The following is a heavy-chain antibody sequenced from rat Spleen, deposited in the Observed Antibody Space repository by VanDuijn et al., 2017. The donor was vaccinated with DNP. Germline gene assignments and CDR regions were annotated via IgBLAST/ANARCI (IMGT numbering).Heavy chain of an antibody. J-gene: IGHJ2*01. CDR1: GFTFSDST. CDR2: IIYDGSST. V-gene: IGHV5S10*01. CDR3: ATRTAGV. D-gene: IGHD1-4*01. Sequence: EVQLVESGGGLVQPGNSLKLSCAASGFTFSDSTMAWVRQSPKKGLEWVATIIYDGSSTYYRDSVKGRFTVSRDDAKNILYLQMDSLRSEDTATYYCATRTAGVWGQGVMVTVSS.